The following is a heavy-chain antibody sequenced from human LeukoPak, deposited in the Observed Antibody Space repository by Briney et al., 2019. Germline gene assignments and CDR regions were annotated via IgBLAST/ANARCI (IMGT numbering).Heavy chain of an antibody. CDR2: INHSGST. V-gene: IGHV4-34*01. D-gene: IGHD3-22*01. Sequence: PSETLSLTCAVYGGSFSGYYWSWIRQPPGKGLEWIGEINHSGSTNYNPSLKSRVTISVDTSKNRFSLKLSSVTAADTAVYYCAATYYYDSSGYYSGYFDYWGQGTLVTVSS. CDR3: AATYYYDSSGYYSGYFDY. J-gene: IGHJ4*02. CDR1: GGSFSGYY.